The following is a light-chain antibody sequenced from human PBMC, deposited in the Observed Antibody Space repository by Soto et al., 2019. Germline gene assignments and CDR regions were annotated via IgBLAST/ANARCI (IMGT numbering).Light chain of an antibody. CDR2: GAS. V-gene: IGKV3-15*01. Sequence: EIVMTQSADTLSVSPGDRATLSCWASQSVRSELAWYQQKPGQAPRLLIFGASTRATGIPARFSGSGSGTEFNLTISSLQSEDVRVYDFQHYKELFSFGGGTKVQLK. CDR3: QHYKELFS. J-gene: IGKJ4*01. CDR1: QSVRSE.